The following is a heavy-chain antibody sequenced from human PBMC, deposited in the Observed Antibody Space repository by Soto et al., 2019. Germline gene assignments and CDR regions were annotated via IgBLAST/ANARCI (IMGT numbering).Heavy chain of an antibody. CDR1: GVSISSSNW. J-gene: IGHJ5*02. CDR3: ARLRDGSGSYYNWFDP. V-gene: IGHV4-4*02. Sequence: SETLSLTCAVSGVSISSSNWWSWVRQPPGKGLEWIGEIYHSGSTNYNPSLKSRVTISVDTSKNQFSLKLSSVTAADTAVYYCARLRDGSGSYYNWFDPWGQGTLVTVSS. CDR2: IYHSGST. D-gene: IGHD3-10*01.